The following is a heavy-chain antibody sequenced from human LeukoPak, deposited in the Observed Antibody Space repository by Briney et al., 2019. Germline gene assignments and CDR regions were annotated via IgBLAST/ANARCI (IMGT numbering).Heavy chain of an antibody. CDR3: AGGAYSYGYPVVFDY. CDR2: IKQDGSEK. Sequence: PGGSLRLSCAASGFTFSSYWMSWVRQAPGKGLEWVANIKQDGSEKYYVDSVKGRFTISRDNAKNSLYLQMNSLRAEDTAVYYCAGGAYSYGYPVVFDYWGQGTLVTVSS. D-gene: IGHD5-18*01. CDR1: GFTFSSYW. J-gene: IGHJ4*02. V-gene: IGHV3-7*01.